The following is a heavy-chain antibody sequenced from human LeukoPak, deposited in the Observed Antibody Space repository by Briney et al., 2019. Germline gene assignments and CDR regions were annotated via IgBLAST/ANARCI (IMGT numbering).Heavy chain of an antibody. Sequence: SETLSLTCTVSGGSISSGDYYWSWIRQPPGKGLEWIGYIYYSGSTYYNPSLKSRVTISVDTSKNQFSLKLSSVTAADTAVYYCARVDYGGNSAFDYWGQGTLVTVSS. CDR1: GGSISSGDYY. CDR2: IYYSGST. V-gene: IGHV4-30-4*08. J-gene: IGHJ4*02. D-gene: IGHD4-23*01. CDR3: ARVDYGGNSAFDY.